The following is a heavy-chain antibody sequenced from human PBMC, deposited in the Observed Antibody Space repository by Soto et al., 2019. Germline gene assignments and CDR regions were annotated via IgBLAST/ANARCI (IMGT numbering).Heavy chain of an antibody. CDR1: GYSFDRYG. CDR2: ISADNGDT. CDR3: ARERSYYYETSGYPFDY. Sequence: ASVKVSCKASGYSFDRYGIGWVRQAPGQRPEWMGWISADNGDTRFSQKVQGRLTLTTDTSTNTAYMDLRSLSSDDTAVYYCARERSYYYETSGYPFDYWGQGTKVTVYS. V-gene: IGHV1-18*01. D-gene: IGHD3-22*01. J-gene: IGHJ4*02.